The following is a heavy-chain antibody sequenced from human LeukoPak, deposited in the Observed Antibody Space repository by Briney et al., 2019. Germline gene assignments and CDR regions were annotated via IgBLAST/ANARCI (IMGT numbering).Heavy chain of an antibody. CDR2: IRNLGYGGTT. V-gene: IGHV3-49*04. Sequence: GRALLLSCTTSGFNFGDHAMSWVRQAPGRGLEWVDFIRNLGYGGTTEYAASLKGRFTISRDDSKAIAYLQVNSRKTEDTAVYYCAREGVYTSGWFPYFDSWGQGALVTVSS. D-gene: IGHD6-19*01. CDR3: AREGVYTSGWFPYFDS. CDR1: GFNFGDHA. J-gene: IGHJ4*02.